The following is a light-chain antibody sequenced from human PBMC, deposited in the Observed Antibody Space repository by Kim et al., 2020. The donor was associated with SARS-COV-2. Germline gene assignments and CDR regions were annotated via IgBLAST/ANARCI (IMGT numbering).Light chain of an antibody. V-gene: IGLV2-8*01. CDR3: SSYAGSNNLV. Sequence: GQSSTISGTGTGSDVGGYNYVSWYQQHPGKAPKLMIYEVSKRPSGVPDRFSGSKSGNTASLTVSGLQAEDEADYYCSSYAGSNNLVFGGGTQLTVL. J-gene: IGLJ2*01. CDR2: EVS. CDR1: GSDVGGYNY.